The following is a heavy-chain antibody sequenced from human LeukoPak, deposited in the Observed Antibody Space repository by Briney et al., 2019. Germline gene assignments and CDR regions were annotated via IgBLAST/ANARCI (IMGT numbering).Heavy chain of an antibody. D-gene: IGHD6-13*01. CDR3: ARALSGGSSSWYLFDP. CDR1: GGTFSSYA. CDR2: ISAYNGNT. Sequence: ASVKVSCKASGGTFSSYAISWVRQAPGQGLEWMGWISAYNGNTNYAQKLQGRVTMTTDTSTSTAYMELRSLRSDDTAVYYCARALSGGSSSWYLFDPWGQGTLVTVSS. J-gene: IGHJ5*02. V-gene: IGHV1-18*01.